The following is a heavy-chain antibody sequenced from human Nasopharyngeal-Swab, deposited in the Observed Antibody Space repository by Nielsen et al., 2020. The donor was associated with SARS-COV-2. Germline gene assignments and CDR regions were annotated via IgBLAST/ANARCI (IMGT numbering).Heavy chain of an antibody. CDR2: IRSTRDNYQT. J-gene: IGHJ5*02. D-gene: IGHD2-21*02. V-gene: IGHV3-73*01. CDR1: GVTFSVSN. CDR3: KGGDSGGFGS. Sequence: GESLKISCAVSGVTFSVSNIHWVRQASGKGLEWIARIRSTRDNYQTAYAASVEGRFTISRDDSDNMAYLQMNSLKIEDTAVYYCKGGDSGGFGSWGQGTQVTVSS.